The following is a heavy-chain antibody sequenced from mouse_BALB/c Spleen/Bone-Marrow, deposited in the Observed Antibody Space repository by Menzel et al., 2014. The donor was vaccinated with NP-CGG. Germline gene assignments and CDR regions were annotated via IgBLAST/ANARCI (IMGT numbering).Heavy chain of an antibody. CDR1: DYTFTSYW. CDR2: IDPRTANT. D-gene: IGHD4-1*01. V-gene: IGHV1-7*01. CDR3: ARYWDAY. Sequence: VQRVESGAELAKPGASVKMSCKVSDYTFTSYWIHWVKQRPGQGLEWIGYIDPRTANTEYSQKFKDKATLTADKSSSTAYMQLGSLTSEDSAVYYCARYWDAYWGQGTLVTVSA. J-gene: IGHJ3*01.